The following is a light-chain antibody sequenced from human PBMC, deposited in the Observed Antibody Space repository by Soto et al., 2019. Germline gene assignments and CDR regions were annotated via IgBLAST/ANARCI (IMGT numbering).Light chain of an antibody. CDR1: SSDVGGHNY. CDR2: EVS. V-gene: IGLV2-14*01. CDR3: SSYTSSSTDAV. J-gene: IGLJ2*01. Sequence: QSALTQPASVSGSPGQSITISCTGTSSDVGGHNYVSWYQQRPGKAPKLIICEVSNRPSGVSNRFSGSKSGNTASLTISGLQAEDEADYYCSSYTSSSTDAVFGGGTKLTVL.